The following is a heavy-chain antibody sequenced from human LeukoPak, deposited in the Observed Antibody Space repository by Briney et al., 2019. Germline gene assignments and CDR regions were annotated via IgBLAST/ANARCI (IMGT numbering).Heavy chain of an antibody. Sequence: SETLSLTCAVYGGSFSGSYWSWIRQPPGKGLEWIGEINHSGSTNYNPSLKSRVAISVDTSKNQFSLKLSSVTAADTAVYYCARGFERRYYCYDMDVWGQGTTVTVSS. CDR2: INHSGST. CDR1: GGSFSGSY. D-gene: IGHD1-1*01. CDR3: ARGFERRYYCYDMDV. V-gene: IGHV4-34*01. J-gene: IGHJ6*02.